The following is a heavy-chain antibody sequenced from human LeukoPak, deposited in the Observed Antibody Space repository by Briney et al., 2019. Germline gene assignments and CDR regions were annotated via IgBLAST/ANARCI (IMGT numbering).Heavy chain of an antibody. V-gene: IGHV1-18*01. J-gene: IGHJ5*02. CDR1: GYTFTIYG. Sequence: GASVKVSFKASGYTFTIYGISWVRHAPGQGLEWMGWISAYNGNTNYAHKLQGRCTITTDPSTSTAYMVLRSLRSDDTAVYYCAREVADYGDYGWFDPWGQGTLVTVSS. CDR2: ISAYNGNT. CDR3: AREVADYGDYGWFDP. D-gene: IGHD4-17*01.